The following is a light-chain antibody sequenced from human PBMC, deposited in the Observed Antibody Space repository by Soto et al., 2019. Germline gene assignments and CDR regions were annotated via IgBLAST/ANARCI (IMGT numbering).Light chain of an antibody. J-gene: IGLJ2*01. Sequence: QAVVTQPPSESGAPGQRVTISCTGSSSNIGAGYDVHWYQQLPGTAPKLLIYGNSNRPSGVPDRFSGSKSGTSASLAITGLQAEDEADYYCQSYDSSLSGVVFGGGTKVTVL. CDR2: GNS. CDR1: SSNIGAGYD. CDR3: QSYDSSLSGVV. V-gene: IGLV1-40*01.